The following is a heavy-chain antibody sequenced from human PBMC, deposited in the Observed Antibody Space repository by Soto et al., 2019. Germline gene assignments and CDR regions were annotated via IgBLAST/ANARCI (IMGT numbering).Heavy chain of an antibody. CDR1: GGTFSSYD. V-gene: IGHV1-69*12. Sequence: QVQLVQSGAEVKKPGSSVKVSCKASGGTFSSYDISWVRHAPGQGLEWMGGIIPIFGTANYAQKFQGRVTITADESTSTAYMELSSLRSEDTAVYYCARTGQQLGNWFDPWGQGTLVTVSS. CDR3: ARTGQQLGNWFDP. CDR2: IIPIFGTA. J-gene: IGHJ5*02. D-gene: IGHD6-13*01.